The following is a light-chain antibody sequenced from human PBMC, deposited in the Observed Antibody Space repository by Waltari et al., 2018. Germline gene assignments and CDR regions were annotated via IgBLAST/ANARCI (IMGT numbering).Light chain of an antibody. V-gene: IGKV2-28*01. CDR1: QSLLHSNGYNY. CDR2: LSS. CDR3: MHTLQTPA. J-gene: IGKJ2*01. Sequence: DIVMTQSPLSLPVTPGEPASISCRSSQSLLHSNGYNYLDWYVQKPGHSPQLLIYLSSMRTSEVPDSFSGSGSGTDFTLKISKVEAEDVGIYYCMHTLQTPAFGQGTKVDIK.